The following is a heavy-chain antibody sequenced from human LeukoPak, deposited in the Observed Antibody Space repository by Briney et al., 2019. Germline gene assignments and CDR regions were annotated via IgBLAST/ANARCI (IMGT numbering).Heavy chain of an antibody. CDR3: AKDGRNNFDY. D-gene: IGHD1-14*01. V-gene: IGHV3-53*05. J-gene: IGHJ4*02. CDR2: IYSGGST. CDR1: GFTVSSNY. Sequence: GGSLRLSCAASGFTVSSNYMSWVRQAPGKGLEWVSVIYSGGSTYYADSVKGRFTISRDNAKNSLYLQMNNLRPEDTALYYCAKDGRNNFDYWGQGTLVTVSS.